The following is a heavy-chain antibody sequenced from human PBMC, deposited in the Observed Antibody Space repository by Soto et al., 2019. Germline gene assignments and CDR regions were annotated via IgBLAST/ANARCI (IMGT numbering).Heavy chain of an antibody. Sequence: ESGGGVVQPGRSLRLSCAASGFTFSSYAMHWVRQAPGKGLEWVAVISYDGSNKYYADSVKGRFTISRDNSKNTLYLQMNSLRAEDTAVYYCARTSLWFGELLRLDYYYYGMDVWGQGTTVTVSS. CDR3: ARTSLWFGELLRLDYYYYGMDV. CDR2: ISYDGSNK. D-gene: IGHD3-10*01. CDR1: GFTFSSYA. J-gene: IGHJ6*02. V-gene: IGHV3-30-3*01.